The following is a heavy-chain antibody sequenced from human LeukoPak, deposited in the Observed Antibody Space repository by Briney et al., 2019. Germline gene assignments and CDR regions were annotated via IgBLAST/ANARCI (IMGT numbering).Heavy chain of an antibody. CDR1: GYTFTGYY. CDR3: ARGTLGDILTGSYDC. J-gene: IGHJ4*02. CDR2: INPNSGGT. D-gene: IGHD3-9*01. Sequence: ASVKVSCKASGYTFTGYYMHWVRQAPGQGLEWMGWINPNSGGTNYAQKFQDRVTIGTDGSTNTAYMELSSLRSEDTAVYFCARGTLGDILTGSYDCWGQGTLVTVSS. V-gene: IGHV1-2*02.